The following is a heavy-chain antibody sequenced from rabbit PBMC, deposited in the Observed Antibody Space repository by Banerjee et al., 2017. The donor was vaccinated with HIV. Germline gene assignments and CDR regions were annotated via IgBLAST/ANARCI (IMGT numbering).Heavy chain of an antibody. CDR2: IDPVFGST. CDR3: VRVSYAGSSYYTFYYGMDL. CDR1: GFDFSSYG. V-gene: IGHV1S47*01. D-gene: IGHD8-1*01. Sequence: EESGGGLVQPEGSLKLSCKASGFDFSSYGVSWVRQAPGKGLEWIGYIDPVFGSTYYASWVNGRFTISSHNAQNTLYLQLNSLTAADTATYFCVRVSYAGSSYYTFYYGMDLWGQAPWSPS. J-gene: IGHJ6*01.